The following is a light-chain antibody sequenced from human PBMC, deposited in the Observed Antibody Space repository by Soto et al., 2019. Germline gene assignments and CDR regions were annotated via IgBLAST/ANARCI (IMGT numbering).Light chain of an antibody. CDR2: GAS. CDR3: QQYGSSPLT. J-gene: IGKJ3*01. CDR1: QSVSSNY. V-gene: IGKV3-20*01. Sequence: ELVLTQSPGTLSLSPGERATLSCRASQSVSSNYLSWFQQKPGQAPRLLMYGASSRATSIPDRFSGSGSGTDFTLTITTLEPEDFAVYYCQQYGSSPLTFGPGTKVDTK.